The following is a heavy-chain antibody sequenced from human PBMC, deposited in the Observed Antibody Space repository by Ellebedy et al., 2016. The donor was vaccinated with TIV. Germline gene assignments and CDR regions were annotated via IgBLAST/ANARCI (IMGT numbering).Heavy chain of an antibody. CDR3: AREDGDYPVDAFDI. Sequence: GGSLRLXXEASGFTFSSYGIHWVRQAPGKGLEWVAVVSYDGNKKYYSDSVKGRFTISRDNSKNTLHLHMNNLRTEDTAVYYCAREDGDYPVDAFDIWGQGTMVTVSS. CDR1: GFTFSSYG. CDR2: VSYDGNKK. D-gene: IGHD4-17*01. V-gene: IGHV3-30*03. J-gene: IGHJ3*02.